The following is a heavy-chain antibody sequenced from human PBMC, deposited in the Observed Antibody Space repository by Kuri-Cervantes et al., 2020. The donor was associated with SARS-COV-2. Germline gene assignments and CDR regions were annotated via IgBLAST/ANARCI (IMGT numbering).Heavy chain of an antibody. CDR2: IKQDGSEK. D-gene: IGHD3-3*01. CDR1: GFTFSSYW. J-gene: IGHJ6*03. V-gene: IGHV3-7*03. CDR3: AKDADYDFWTGYNVHYYMDV. Sequence: GESLKISCAASGFTFSSYWMSWVRQAPGKGLEWVANIKQDGSEKYYVDSVKGRFTISRDNAKNSLYLQMNSLRAEDTAVYYCAKDADYDFWTGYNVHYYMDVWGKGTTVTVSS.